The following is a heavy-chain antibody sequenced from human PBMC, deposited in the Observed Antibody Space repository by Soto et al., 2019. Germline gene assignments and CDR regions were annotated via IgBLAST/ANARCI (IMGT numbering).Heavy chain of an antibody. J-gene: IGHJ4*02. CDR3: AKVKGTGDSFYYFDY. CDR1: GFAFSSYY. Sequence: QVQLVESGGGVVQPGRSLRLSCAASGFAFSSYYMHWVRQAPGRGLEWVAVMSFDGSNTYYAASVRGRFTISRDNSKNTRFLQMNSLRGEDTAVYYCAKVKGTGDSFYYFDYWGQGALVTVSS. CDR2: MSFDGSNT. D-gene: IGHD7-27*01. V-gene: IGHV3-30*18.